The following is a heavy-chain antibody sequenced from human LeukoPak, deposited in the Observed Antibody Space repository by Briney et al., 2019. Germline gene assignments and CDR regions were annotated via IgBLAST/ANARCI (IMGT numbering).Heavy chain of an antibody. CDR2: INHSGST. CDR3: ARAYGPNLYYYYGMDV. J-gene: IGHJ6*02. Sequence: SETLSLTCAVYGGSFSGYYWSWIRQPPGKGLEWIGEINHSGSTNYNPSLKSRVTISVDTSKNQFSLKLSSVTAADTAVYYCARAYGPNLYYYYGMDVWGQGTTVTVSS. CDR1: GGSFSGYY. V-gene: IGHV4-34*01. D-gene: IGHD4-17*01.